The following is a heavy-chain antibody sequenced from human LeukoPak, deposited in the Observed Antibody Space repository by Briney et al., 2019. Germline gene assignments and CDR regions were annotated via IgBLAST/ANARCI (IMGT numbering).Heavy chain of an antibody. D-gene: IGHD2-15*01. V-gene: IGHV1-69*04. J-gene: IGHJ5*02. CDR3: ARGRIVVVVAAMWFDP. Sequence: SVKVSCKASGGTFSSYAISWVRQAPGQRLEWMGRIIPILGIANYAQKFQGRVTITADKSTSTAYMELSSLRSEDTAVYYCARGRIVVVVAAMWFDPWGQGTLVTVSS. CDR1: GGTFSSYA. CDR2: IIPILGIA.